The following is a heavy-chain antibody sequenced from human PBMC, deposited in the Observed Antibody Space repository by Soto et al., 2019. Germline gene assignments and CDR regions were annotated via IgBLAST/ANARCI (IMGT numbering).Heavy chain of an antibody. V-gene: IGHV3-23*01. CDR3: AKAPTYDYYYYMDV. Sequence: EVHLLESGGGLVQPGGSLRLSCAASGFSLNIYAMKWVRQAPGKGLECVSAISAGGGNTYYADSVKGRFTISRDNSKNTLYLQMNSLRADDTAVYYCAKAPTYDYYYYMDVWGKGTTVTVSS. CDR2: ISAGGGNT. CDR1: GFSLNIYA. J-gene: IGHJ6*03.